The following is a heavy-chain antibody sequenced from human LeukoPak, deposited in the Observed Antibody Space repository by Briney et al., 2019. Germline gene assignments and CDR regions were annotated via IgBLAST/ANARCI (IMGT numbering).Heavy chain of an antibody. J-gene: IGHJ4*02. Sequence: GGSLRLSCVASGFTFNNYWMSWVRQAPGKGLEWVANIKQDGSEKYYVDSVKGRFTISRDNAKNSLYLQMNSLRVEDTAVYYCARRFFDYWGQGTLVTVSS. V-gene: IGHV3-7*01. CDR1: GFTFNNYW. CDR3: ARRFFDY. CDR2: IKQDGSEK.